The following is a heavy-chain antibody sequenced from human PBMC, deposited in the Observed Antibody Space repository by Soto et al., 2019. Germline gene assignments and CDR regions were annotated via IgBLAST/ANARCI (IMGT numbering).Heavy chain of an antibody. CDR2: IYWDDDK. Sequence: QITLKESGPTLVKPTQTLTLTCTFSGFSLSTSGVGVAWIRQPPGKALEWLALIYWDDDKRYRPSLESRLTTTKHTSTTQVVLTMTKMASVETATYYCAYLPCSGGSCYWFSFSGVDFWGEGPTVTVSS. CDR1: GFSLSTSGVG. V-gene: IGHV2-5*02. D-gene: IGHD2-15*01. CDR3: AYLPCSGGSCYWFSFSGVDF. J-gene: IGHJ6*02.